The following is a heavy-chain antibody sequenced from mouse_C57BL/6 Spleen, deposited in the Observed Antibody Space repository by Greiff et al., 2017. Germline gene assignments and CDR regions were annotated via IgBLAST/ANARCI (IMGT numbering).Heavy chain of an antibody. CDR3: ARSDLGRAMDY. CDR1: GYAFSSYW. J-gene: IGHJ4*01. Sequence: VQLQESGAELVKPGASVKISCKASGYAFSSYWMNWVKQRPGKGLEWIGQIYPGDGDTNYSGKFKGKATLTADKSSSTDYMQLSSLTSEDSAVYFSARSDLGRAMDYWGQGTSVTVSS. V-gene: IGHV1-80*01. CDR2: IYPGDGDT.